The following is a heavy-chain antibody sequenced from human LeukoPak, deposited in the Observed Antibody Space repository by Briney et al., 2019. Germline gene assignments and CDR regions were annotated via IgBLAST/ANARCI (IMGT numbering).Heavy chain of an antibody. CDR3: ARLSLPQYYYDSSGYYGNFQH. CDR2: IYHSGGT. Sequence: KPSETLSLTCAVYGGSFSGYYWSWIRQPPGKGLEWTGEIYHSGGTYYNPSLKSRVTMSVDTYKNQFSLKLSSVTAADTAVYYCARLSLPQYYYDSSGYYGNFQHWGQGTLVTVSS. D-gene: IGHD3-22*01. V-gene: IGHV4-34*01. J-gene: IGHJ1*01. CDR1: GGSFSGYY.